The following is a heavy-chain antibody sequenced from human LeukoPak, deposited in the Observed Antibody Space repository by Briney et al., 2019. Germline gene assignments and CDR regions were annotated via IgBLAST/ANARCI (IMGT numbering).Heavy chain of an antibody. CDR1: GYPFTGYY. CDR3: ARVLWGAKTYSSGWYYNLGGPDDAFDI. CDR2: VNPINGDT. J-gene: IGHJ3*02. D-gene: IGHD6-13*01. Sequence: GASVKVSCKTSGYPFTGYYMHWVRQAPGQGFEWMGWVNPINGDTKSAQKFQGRVTMTRDTSISTAYMELSRLRSDDTAVYYCARVLWGAKTYSSGWYYNLGGPDDAFDIWGQGTMVTVSS. V-gene: IGHV1-2*02.